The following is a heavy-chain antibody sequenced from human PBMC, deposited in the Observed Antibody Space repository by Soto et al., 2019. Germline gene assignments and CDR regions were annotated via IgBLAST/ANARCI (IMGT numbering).Heavy chain of an antibody. CDR3: AKEGPSGLYYFDY. CDR2: ISGSGGSP. Sequence: GGSLRLSCAASGFTFSNYAMNWVRQAPGKGLEWVSTISGSGGSPYYADSVKGRFTISRDNSKNTLYLQMNSLRAGDSAIYYCAKEGPSGLYYFDYWGQGPLVTVSS. CDR1: GFTFSNYA. V-gene: IGHV3-23*01. J-gene: IGHJ4*02. D-gene: IGHD6-19*01.